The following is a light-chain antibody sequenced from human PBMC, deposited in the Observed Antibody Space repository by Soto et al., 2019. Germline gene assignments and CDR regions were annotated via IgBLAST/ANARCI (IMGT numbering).Light chain of an antibody. J-gene: IGKJ2*01. Sequence: DVQMTQSPSTLSASVGDRVTITCRASQTINNWLAWYQQKPGKAPKVLIYDASSLQSGVPSRFSGSGSGTEFTLTISSLQPDDFATYYCQQYNSYPYTFGQGTKVDIK. CDR3: QQYNSYPYT. CDR2: DAS. V-gene: IGKV1-5*01. CDR1: QTINNW.